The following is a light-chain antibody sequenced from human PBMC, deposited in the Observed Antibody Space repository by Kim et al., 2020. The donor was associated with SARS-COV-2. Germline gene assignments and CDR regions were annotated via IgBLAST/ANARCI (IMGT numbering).Light chain of an antibody. Sequence: ASVGDRVTITCRASQSMSSYLNWYQQKPGKAPKLLIYAASSLQSGVPSRFSGSGSGTDFTLTISSLQPEDFATYYCQQSYSTPLTCGGGTKVDIK. CDR2: AAS. V-gene: IGKV1-39*01. CDR3: QQSYSTPLT. CDR1: QSMSSY. J-gene: IGKJ4*01.